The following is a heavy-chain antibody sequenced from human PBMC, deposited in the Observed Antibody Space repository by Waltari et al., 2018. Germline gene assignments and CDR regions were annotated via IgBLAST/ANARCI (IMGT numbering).Heavy chain of an antibody. CDR2: ISNDGTDK. Sequence: QVQLVESGGGVVQPGKSLRLSCAASDLVFKIFTVHWVRQAPGKGLEWVALISNDGTDKKDADSVRGRFTISRDSSAKTVYLRMDSLRPDDTALYFCAGDDPRWYPDAFDFWGQGTVVTVSS. CDR1: DLVFKIFT. CDR3: AGDDPRWYPDAFDF. J-gene: IGHJ3*01. V-gene: IGHV3-30*01. D-gene: IGHD2-15*01.